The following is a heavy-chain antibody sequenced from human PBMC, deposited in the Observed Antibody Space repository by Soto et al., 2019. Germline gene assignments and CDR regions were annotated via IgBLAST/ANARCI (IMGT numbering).Heavy chain of an antibody. V-gene: IGHV4-39*02. J-gene: IGHJ6*02. CDR3: ARDRLGATGGFGFYYYYGMDV. Sequence: SETLSLTCTVSGGSISSSSYYWGWIRQPPGKGLEWIGSIYYSGTTYYNPSLKSRVTISVDTSKKQFSLKLSSVTAADTAVYYCARDRLGATGGFGFYYYYGMDVWGQGTTVTVSS. CDR1: GGSISSSSYY. CDR2: IYYSGTT. D-gene: IGHD1-26*01.